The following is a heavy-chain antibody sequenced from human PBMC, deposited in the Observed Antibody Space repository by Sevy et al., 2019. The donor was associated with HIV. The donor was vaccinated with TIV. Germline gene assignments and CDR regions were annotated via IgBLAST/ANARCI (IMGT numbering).Heavy chain of an antibody. CDR2: ISGSGGST. CDR1: GFTFSSYA. V-gene: IGHV3-23*01. CDR3: AKEYYDILTGYSPNWFDP. Sequence: GGCLRLSCAASGFTFSSYAMSWVRQAPGKGLEWVSAISGSGGSTYYADSVKGRFTISRDNSKNTLYLQMNSLRAEDTAVYYCAKEYYDILTGYSPNWFDPWGQGTLVTVSS. D-gene: IGHD3-9*01. J-gene: IGHJ5*02.